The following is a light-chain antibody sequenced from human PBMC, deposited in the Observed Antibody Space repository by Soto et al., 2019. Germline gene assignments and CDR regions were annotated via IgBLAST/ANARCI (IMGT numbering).Light chain of an antibody. J-gene: IGLJ2*01. CDR2: KVS. CDR1: SSDVGSYNL. CDR3: CSYAGSSTL. V-gene: IGLV2-23*02. Sequence: QSALTQPASVSGSPGQSITISCTGTSSDVGSYNLVSWYQQHPGKAPKLMIYKVSKRPSGVSNRFSGSKSGNTASLTSSGLQAEDEADYYCCSYAGSSTLFGGGTKLTVL.